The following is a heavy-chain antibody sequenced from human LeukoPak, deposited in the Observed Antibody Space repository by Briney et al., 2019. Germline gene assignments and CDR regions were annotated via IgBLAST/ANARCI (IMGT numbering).Heavy chain of an antibody. D-gene: IGHD3-10*01. Sequence: EASVKVSCKASGYTFTGYYMYWVRQSPGQGLEWMGWINPNSDGTNYAQKFQGRVTMTTDTSISTAYMELSRLTSDDTAVYYCARDSTFGELPHWGQGTLVTVSS. CDR3: ARDSTFGELPH. V-gene: IGHV1-2*02. CDR1: GYTFTGYY. CDR2: INPNSDGT. J-gene: IGHJ4*02.